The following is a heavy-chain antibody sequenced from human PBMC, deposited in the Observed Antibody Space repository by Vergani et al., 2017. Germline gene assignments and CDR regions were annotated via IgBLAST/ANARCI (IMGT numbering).Heavy chain of an antibody. Sequence: QLQLQESGPGLVKPSETLSLTCTVSGGSISSSSYYWGWIRQPPGKGLEWIGSIYYSGSTYYNPSLKSRVTISVDTSKNQFSLKLSSVTAADTAVYYCARWRRSRNQGFDYWGQGTLVTVSS. V-gene: IGHV4-39*07. CDR2: IYYSGST. J-gene: IGHJ4*02. CDR1: GGSISSSSYY. CDR3: ARWRRSRNQGFDY. D-gene: IGHD1-14*01.